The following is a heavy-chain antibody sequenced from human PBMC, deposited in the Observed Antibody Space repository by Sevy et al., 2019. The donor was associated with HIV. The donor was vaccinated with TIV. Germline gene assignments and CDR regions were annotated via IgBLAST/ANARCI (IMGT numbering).Heavy chain of an antibody. J-gene: IGHJ4*02. CDR1: GFTFSSYA. D-gene: IGHD3-22*01. CDR3: AILGTYYYDGSGYYYQVPSDY. V-gene: IGHV3-23*01. Sequence: GGSLRLSCAASGFTFSSYAMSWVRQAPGKGLEWVSTISGSGGSTYYADSVKGRFTISRDNFKNTLYLQMNSLRAEETAVYYCAILGTYYYDGSGYYYQVPSDYWDQGTLVTVSS. CDR2: ISGSGGST.